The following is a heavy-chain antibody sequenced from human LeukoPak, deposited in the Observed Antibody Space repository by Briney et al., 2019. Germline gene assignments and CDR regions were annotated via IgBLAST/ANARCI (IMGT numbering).Heavy chain of an antibody. CDR1: GGSITNSYW. Sequence: PSETLSHTCAVSGGSITNSYWWTWVRQSPGKGLEWVGEIYYSGSTNYNPSLKSRVTMSVDKSKNQFSLKLSSVTAADTAFYFCARAGGRDFHFDSWGQGTLVTVSS. CDR2: IYYSGST. J-gene: IGHJ4*02. D-gene: IGHD5-12*01. V-gene: IGHV4-4*02. CDR3: ARAGGRDFHFDS.